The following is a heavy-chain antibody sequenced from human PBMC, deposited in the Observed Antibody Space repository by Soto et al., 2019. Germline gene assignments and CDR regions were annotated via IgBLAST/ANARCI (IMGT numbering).Heavy chain of an antibody. J-gene: IGHJ4*02. CDR3: ARRYGEYPFDY. Sequence: QLQLQESGPGLVKPSETLSLTCTVSGGSISSSLYYWGWIRQPPGKGLEWIGSIYYSGSTYYNPSLKSRVTISLDTSKNQFSLYLSSVAAADTAVYYCARRYGEYPFDYWGQGTLVTVSS. D-gene: IGHD6-6*01. CDR2: IYYSGST. CDR1: GGSISSSLYY. V-gene: IGHV4-39*01.